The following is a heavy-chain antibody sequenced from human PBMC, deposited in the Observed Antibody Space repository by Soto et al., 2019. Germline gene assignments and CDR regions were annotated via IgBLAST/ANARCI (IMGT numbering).Heavy chain of an antibody. D-gene: IGHD4-4*01. V-gene: IGHV3-30*18. CDR1: GFTSSSYG. J-gene: IGHJ4*02. Sequence: GSLRLSCAASGFTSSSYGMHWVRQAPGKGLEWVAVISYDGSNKYYADSVKGRFTISRDNSKNTLYLQMNSLRAEDTAVYYCAKGKTLQAYYFDYWGQGXLVTVSS. CDR3: AKGKTLQAYYFDY. CDR2: ISYDGSNK.